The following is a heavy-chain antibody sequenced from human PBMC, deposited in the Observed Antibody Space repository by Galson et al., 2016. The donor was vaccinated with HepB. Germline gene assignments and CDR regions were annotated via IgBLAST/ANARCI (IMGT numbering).Heavy chain of an antibody. V-gene: IGHV3-30*18. CDR1: GYTFSSYG. CDR2: ISYDGSDK. Sequence: SLRLSCAASGYTFSSYGIHWVRQAPGKGLEWVAVISYDGSDKYYGDSVKGRSTISRDNPNHTSYLQMNSLRPEDTAVYYCSKSRVYYYYMDVWGKGTTVTVSS. CDR3: SKSRVYYYYMDV. J-gene: IGHJ6*03. D-gene: IGHD3-3*01.